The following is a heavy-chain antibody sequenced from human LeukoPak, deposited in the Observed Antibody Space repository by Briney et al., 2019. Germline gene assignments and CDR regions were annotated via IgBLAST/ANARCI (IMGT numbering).Heavy chain of an antibody. V-gene: IGHV3-23*01. J-gene: IGHJ4*02. Sequence: GGSLRLSCAASGFTFSSCDMHWVRQAPGKGLEWVSAIGTSDGRTYYTDSVEGRFSISRDNSKNTLYLQMNSLRAEDTAIYYCAKRVCSGGVCYPLDYWGQGTLVTVSS. CDR2: IGTSDGRT. CDR1: GFTFSSCD. CDR3: AKRVCSGGVCYPLDY. D-gene: IGHD2-8*02.